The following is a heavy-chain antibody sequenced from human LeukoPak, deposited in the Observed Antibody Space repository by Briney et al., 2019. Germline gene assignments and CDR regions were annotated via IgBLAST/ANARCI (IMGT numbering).Heavy chain of an antibody. Sequence: GGSLRLSCAASGLTFSSYAMSWVRKAPGKGLEWVSVISGSGGSTDYADSVKGRFTISRDNSKNTLYLQMNSLRAEDTAVYYCAKAGWDTTMAGGFDIWGQGTMVTVSS. CDR3: AKAGWDTTMAGGFDI. V-gene: IGHV3-23*01. D-gene: IGHD5-18*01. CDR2: ISGSGGST. J-gene: IGHJ3*02. CDR1: GLTFSSYA.